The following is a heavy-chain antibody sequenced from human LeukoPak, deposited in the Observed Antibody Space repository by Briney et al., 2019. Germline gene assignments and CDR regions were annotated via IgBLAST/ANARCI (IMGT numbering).Heavy chain of an antibody. CDR3: ARDRTSLRFLEWLLDGMDV. CDR2: ISSSSSYI. V-gene: IGHV3-21*01. CDR1: GFTFSSYS. D-gene: IGHD3-3*01. J-gene: IGHJ6*02. Sequence: GGSLRLSCAASGFTFSSYSMNWVRQAPGKGLEWVSSISSSSSYIYYADSVKGRFTISRDNAKNSLYLQMNSLRAEDTAVYYCARDRTSLRFLEWLLDGMDVWGQGTTVTVSS.